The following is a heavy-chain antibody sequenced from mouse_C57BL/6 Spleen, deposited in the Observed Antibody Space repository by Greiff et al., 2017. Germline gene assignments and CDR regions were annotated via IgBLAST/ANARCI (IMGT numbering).Heavy chain of an antibody. CDR1: GYSITSGYY. CDR2: ISYDGSN. V-gene: IGHV3-6*01. Sequence: VQLKESGPGLVKPSQSLSLTCSVTGYSITSGYYWNWIRQFPGNKLEWMGYISYDGSNNYNPSLKNRISITRDTSKNQFFLKLNSVTTEDTATXYCARDGYDYDSFAYWGKGTLVTVSA. D-gene: IGHD2-4*01. CDR3: ARDGYDYDSFAY. J-gene: IGHJ3*01.